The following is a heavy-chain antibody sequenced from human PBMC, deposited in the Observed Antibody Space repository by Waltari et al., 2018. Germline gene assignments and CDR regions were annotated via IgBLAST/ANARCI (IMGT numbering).Heavy chain of an antibody. V-gene: IGHV3-33*01. Sequence: QVQLVESGGGVVQPGRSLRLSCAASGFTFRSYGMHWVRRAPGKGLEWVAAIWYDGSNKYYADSVKGRFTISRDNSKNTLYLQMNSLRAEDTGVYYCARGITIFGVVDYYFDYWGQGTLVTVSS. CDR2: IWYDGSNK. CDR1: GFTFRSYG. J-gene: IGHJ4*02. CDR3: ARGITIFGVVDYYFDY. D-gene: IGHD3-3*01.